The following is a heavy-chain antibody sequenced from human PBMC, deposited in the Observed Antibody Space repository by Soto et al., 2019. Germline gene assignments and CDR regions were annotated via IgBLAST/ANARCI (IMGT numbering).Heavy chain of an antibody. Sequence: QVQLVESGGGVVQPGRSLRLSCAASGFTFRSYAFHWVRQAPGKGLEWVAVISYDGNKKYYGDSVKGRFTISRDNSTNTLYLQMNSLRVEDTAVYYCATPSRFDYYYYGVDVWGQGTTVTVSS. D-gene: IGHD3-16*01. CDR2: ISYDGNKK. CDR3: ATPSRFDYYYYGVDV. CDR1: GFTFRSYA. V-gene: IGHV3-30-3*01. J-gene: IGHJ6*02.